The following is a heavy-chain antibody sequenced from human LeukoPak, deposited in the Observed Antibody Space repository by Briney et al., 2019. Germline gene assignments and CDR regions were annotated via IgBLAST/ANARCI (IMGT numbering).Heavy chain of an antibody. J-gene: IGHJ4*02. D-gene: IGHD5-18*01. Sequence: ASVKVSCKASGYTFSGYYMHWVRQAPGQGLEWMGISNPSGGTTGYAQKFQGRVTMTRDTSISTAYMELSRLRSDDTAVYYCARGERGYSYDWGQGTLVTVSS. CDR3: ARGERGYSYD. CDR1: GYTFSGYY. V-gene: IGHV1-46*01. CDR2: SNPSGGTT.